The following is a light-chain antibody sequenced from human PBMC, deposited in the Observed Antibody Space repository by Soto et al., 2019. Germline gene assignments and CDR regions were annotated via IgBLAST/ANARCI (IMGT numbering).Light chain of an antibody. CDR1: QSVSNY. CDR2: IAS. J-gene: IGKJ1*01. V-gene: IGKV1-39*01. CDR3: QQSYSTPST. Sequence: DIQVTQSPSSVSASVGDRVTITCRTSQSVSNYLNWYQQKPGKAPKLLIYIASSLQGGVPSRFSGSGSGTDYTLTISSLQPEDYATYFCQQSYSTPSTFGQGTKVEIK.